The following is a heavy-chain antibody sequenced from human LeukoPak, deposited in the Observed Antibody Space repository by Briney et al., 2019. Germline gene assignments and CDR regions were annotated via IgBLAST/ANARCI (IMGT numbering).Heavy chain of an antibody. CDR1: GFTFSSYS. D-gene: IGHD6-19*01. J-gene: IGHJ4*02. CDR2: ISRSSSYI. CDR3: ARGGIAVGDY. Sequence: PGGSLRLSCAPSGFTFSSYSMNWVRQAPGKGLEWVSSISRSSSYIYYADSVKGRFTISRDNAKNSLYLQMKSVRAEDTAVYYCARGGIAVGDYWGQGTLATVSS. V-gene: IGHV3-21*01.